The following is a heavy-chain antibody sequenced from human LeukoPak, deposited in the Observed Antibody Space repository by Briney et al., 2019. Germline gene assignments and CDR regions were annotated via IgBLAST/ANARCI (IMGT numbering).Heavy chain of an antibody. V-gene: IGHV3-30*02. CDR2: IRYDGSNK. Sequence: PGGSLRLSCAASGFTFSSYGMHWVRQAPGKGLEWVAFIRYDGSNKYYADSVKGRFTISRDNSKNTLYLQMNSLRAEDTAVYYCARAPTYYYDSSGYYYYYFDYWGQGTLVTVSS. CDR3: ARAPTYYYDSSGYYYYYFDY. D-gene: IGHD3-22*01. J-gene: IGHJ4*02. CDR1: GFTFSSYG.